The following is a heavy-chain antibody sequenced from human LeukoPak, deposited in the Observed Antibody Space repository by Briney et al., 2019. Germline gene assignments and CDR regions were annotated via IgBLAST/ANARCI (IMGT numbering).Heavy chain of an antibody. CDR3: ARDCSSTSCYDYYYYGMDV. CDR2: IIPILGIA. J-gene: IGHJ6*02. CDR1: RGTFSSYA. D-gene: IGHD2-2*01. Sequence: SVKVSCKASRGTFSSYAISWVRQAPGQGLEWMGRIIPILGIANYAQKFQGRVTITADKSTSTAYMELSSLRSEDTAVYYCARDCSSTSCYDYYYYGMDVWGQGTTVTVSS. V-gene: IGHV1-69*04.